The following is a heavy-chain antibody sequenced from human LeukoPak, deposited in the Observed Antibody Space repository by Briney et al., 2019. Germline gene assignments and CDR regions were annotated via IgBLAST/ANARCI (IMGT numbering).Heavy chain of an antibody. V-gene: IGHV4-30-4*08. CDR2: IYYSGST. CDR1: GGSITSGDYY. D-gene: IGHD6-6*01. CDR3: ARESSGSGPFYYYYYMDV. J-gene: IGHJ6*03. Sequence: SQTLSLTCTVSGGSITSGDYYWSWIRQPPGKGLEWIGYIYYSGSTYYNPSLKSRFTISVNTSKNQFSLKLSSVTAADTAVYYCARESSGSGPFYYYYYMDVWGKGTTVTVSS.